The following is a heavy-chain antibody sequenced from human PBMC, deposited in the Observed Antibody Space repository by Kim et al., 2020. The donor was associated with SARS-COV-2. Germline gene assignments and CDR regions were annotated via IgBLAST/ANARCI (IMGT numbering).Heavy chain of an antibody. CDR1: GYTFVGYY. CDR2: INPYTANT. V-gene: IGHV1-2*06. D-gene: IGHD2-21*02. Sequence: ASVKVSCKTSGYTFVGYYIQWFRQAPGQGLEWMGRINPYTANTNYARTFEGRVTMTRDSSISTVYLDLKRLTSNDTAVYYCAKDSTGSHCSYGACYSGVGHWGQGTLITVSS. J-gene: IGHJ4*02. CDR3: AKDSTGSHCSYGACYSGVGH.